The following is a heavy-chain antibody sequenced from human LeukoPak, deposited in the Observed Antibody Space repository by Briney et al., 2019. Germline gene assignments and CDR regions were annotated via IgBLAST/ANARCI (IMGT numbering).Heavy chain of an antibody. D-gene: IGHD1/OR15-1a*01. CDR1: GGTFSSYA. CDR3: ARDQGVSNNWNKNWFDP. Sequence: SVKVSCKASGGTFSSYAISWVRQAPGQGLEWMGGIIPIFGTANYAQKFQGRVTITTDESTSTAYMELSSLRSEDTAVYYCARDQGVSNNWNKNWFDPWGQGTLVTVSS. V-gene: IGHV1-69*05. CDR2: IIPIFGTA. J-gene: IGHJ5*02.